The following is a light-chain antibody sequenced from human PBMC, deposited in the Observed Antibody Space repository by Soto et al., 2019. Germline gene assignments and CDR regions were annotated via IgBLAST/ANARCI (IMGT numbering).Light chain of an antibody. CDR2: EGT. Sequence: QLVLTQPASVSGSPGQSINIYCTGTNSDVGGYDYVSWYKQYPGQAPKVIIYEGTYRPSGVAARFPGSKSGTTASLTISDLQTEDEADYYCSPFTTANTGVFGGGTQLTVL. J-gene: IGLJ7*01. V-gene: IGLV2-14*01. CDR1: NSDVGGYDY. CDR3: SPFTTANTGV.